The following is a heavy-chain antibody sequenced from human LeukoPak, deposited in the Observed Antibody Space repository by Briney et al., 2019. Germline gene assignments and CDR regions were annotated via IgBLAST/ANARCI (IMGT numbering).Heavy chain of an antibody. Sequence: SETLSLTCTVSGGSISSYYWSWIRQPAGKGLEWIGRIYTSGSTNYNPSLKSRVTISVDTSKSQFSLKLSSVTAADMAVYYCARSYASSGLDHWGQGTLVTVSS. V-gene: IGHV4-4*07. CDR2: IYTSGST. J-gene: IGHJ4*02. CDR1: GGSISSYY. CDR3: ARSYASSGLDH. D-gene: IGHD3-16*01.